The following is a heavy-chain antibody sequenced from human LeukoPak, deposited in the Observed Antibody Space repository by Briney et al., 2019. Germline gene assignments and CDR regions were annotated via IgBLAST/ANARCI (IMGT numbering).Heavy chain of an antibody. CDR2: ISGSGGST. D-gene: IGHD6-19*01. J-gene: IGHJ4*02. CDR1: RFTFSSYA. CDR3: AKVVLGIAVAGMSGY. V-gene: IGHV3-23*01. Sequence: GGSLRLSRAASRFTFSSYAMSWVRQAPGKGLEWVSAISGSGGSTYYADSVKGRFTISRDNSKNTLYLQMNSLRAEDTAVYYCAKVVLGIAVAGMSGYGVQGTVIIVS.